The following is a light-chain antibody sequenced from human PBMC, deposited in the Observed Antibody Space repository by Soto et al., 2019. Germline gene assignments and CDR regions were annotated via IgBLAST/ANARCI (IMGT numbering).Light chain of an antibody. CDR2: GSS. CDR1: QGIDDW. V-gene: IGKV1-12*01. CDR3: QQAKDLPLT. Sequence: DIQMTQSPSSVSVSVGDTVTITCRANQGIDDWLAWYQQKPGKAPKLLIYGSSTLQSGVPSRFSGSRSGTDFILTISSQQPEDFATYYCQQAKDLPLTFGGGTKVEIK. J-gene: IGKJ4*01.